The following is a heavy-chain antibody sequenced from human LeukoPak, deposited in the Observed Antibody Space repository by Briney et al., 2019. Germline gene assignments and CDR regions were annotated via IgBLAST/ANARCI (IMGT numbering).Heavy chain of an antibody. CDR1: GGSISSRSYY. D-gene: IGHD6-19*01. J-gene: IGHJ4*02. Sequence: SETLSLICTVSGGSISSRSYYWGWIRQPPGKGLEWIGTFYYGENTYYNPSLKSRVTISVDTSKNQFSLKLSSVTAADTAVYYCARVATEQWLVNYFDYWGQGTLVTVSS. CDR2: FYYGENT. V-gene: IGHV4-39*07. CDR3: ARVATEQWLVNYFDY.